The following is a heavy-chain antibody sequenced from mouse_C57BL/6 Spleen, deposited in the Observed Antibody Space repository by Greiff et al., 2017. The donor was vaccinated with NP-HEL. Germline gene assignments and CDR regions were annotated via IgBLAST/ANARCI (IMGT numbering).Heavy chain of an antibody. CDR2: IDPEDGET. Sequence: EVKLMESGAELVKPGASVKLSCTASGFNIKDYYMHWVKQRTEQGLEWIGRIDPEDGETKYAPKFQGKATITADTSSNTAYLQLSSLTSEDTAVYYCVVGYYDYDVDWFAYWGQGTLVTVSA. CDR1: GFNIKDYY. J-gene: IGHJ3*01. CDR3: VVGYYDYDVDWFAY. D-gene: IGHD2-4*01. V-gene: IGHV14-2*01.